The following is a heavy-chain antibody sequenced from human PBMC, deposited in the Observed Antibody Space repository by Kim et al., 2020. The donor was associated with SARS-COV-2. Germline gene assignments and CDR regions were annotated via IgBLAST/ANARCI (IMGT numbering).Heavy chain of an antibody. CDR1: GYTFTSYG. V-gene: IGHV1-18*04. Sequence: ASVKVSCKASGYTFTSYGISWVRQAPGQGLEWMGWISAYIGNTNYAQKLQGRVTMTTDTSTSTAYMELRSLRSDDTAVYYCARDPVSVSYSSSYHYFDYWGQGTLVTVSS. D-gene: IGHD6-6*01. J-gene: IGHJ4*02. CDR3: ARDPVSVSYSSSYHYFDY. CDR2: ISAYIGNT.